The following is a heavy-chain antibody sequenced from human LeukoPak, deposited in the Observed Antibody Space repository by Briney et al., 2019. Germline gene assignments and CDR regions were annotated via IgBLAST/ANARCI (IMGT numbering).Heavy chain of an antibody. CDR1: GFTFDDYA. CDR3: AKAPASVVVPAAIW. J-gene: IGHJ4*02. D-gene: IGHD2-2*01. V-gene: IGHV3-23*01. Sequence: GGSLRLSCAASGFTFDDYAMHWVRQAPGKGLEWVSAISGSGDSTYYADSVKGRFTISRDNSKNTLYLQMNSLRAEDTAVYYCAKAPASVVVPAAIWWGQGTLVTVSS. CDR2: ISGSGDST.